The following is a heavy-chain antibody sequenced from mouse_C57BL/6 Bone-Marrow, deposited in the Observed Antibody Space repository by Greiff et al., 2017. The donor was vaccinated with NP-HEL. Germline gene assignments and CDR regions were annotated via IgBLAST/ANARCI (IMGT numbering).Heavy chain of an antibody. CDR1: GYTFTSYW. CDR2: IHPNSGST. Sequence: QVQLQQPGAELVKPGASVKLSCKASGYTFTSYWMHWVKQRPGQGLEWIGMIHPNSGSTNYNEKFKSKATLTVDKSSSTAYMQLSSLTSEDSAVYYCARGEDYDYDEGCYYAMDYWGQGTSVTVSS. CDR3: ARGEDYDYDEGCYYAMDY. D-gene: IGHD2-4*01. J-gene: IGHJ4*01. V-gene: IGHV1-64*01.